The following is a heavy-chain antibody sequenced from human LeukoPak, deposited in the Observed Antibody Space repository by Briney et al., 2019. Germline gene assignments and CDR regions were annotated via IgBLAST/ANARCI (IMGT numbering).Heavy chain of an antibody. J-gene: IGHJ3*01. V-gene: IGHV3-21*01. CDR3: ARAIGARWELLGALDF. CDR2: SSSSSSYI. Sequence: TFSSSSSSYIYYADSVKGRFIISRDNAKNSLYLQMNSLRAEDTAVYYCARAIGARWELLGALDFWGQGTMVTVSS. D-gene: IGHD1-26*01.